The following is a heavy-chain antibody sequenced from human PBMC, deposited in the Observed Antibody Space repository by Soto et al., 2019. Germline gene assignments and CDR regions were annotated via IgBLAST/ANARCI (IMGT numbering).Heavy chain of an antibody. Sequence: EVQLLESGGGLVQPGGSLRLSCAASRFTFSNSAMSWVRQAPGKGLEWVSGVTAGGSSTYYADSVKGRFTISRDNSKNTLYLQMSSLRAEDTAVYYCAKVKAGGIAAKPLWDYWGQGTLVTVSS. CDR1: RFTFSNSA. D-gene: IGHD2-2*02. CDR2: VTAGGSST. V-gene: IGHV3-23*01. J-gene: IGHJ4*02. CDR3: AKVKAGGIAAKPLWDY.